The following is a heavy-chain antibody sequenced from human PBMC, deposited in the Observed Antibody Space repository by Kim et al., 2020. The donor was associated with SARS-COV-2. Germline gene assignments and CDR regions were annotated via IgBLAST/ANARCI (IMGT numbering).Heavy chain of an antibody. J-gene: IGHJ4*02. V-gene: IGHV4-34*01. CDR2: INHSGST. CDR1: GGSFSGYY. D-gene: IGHD2-15*01. Sequence: SETLSLTCAVYGGSFSGYYWSWIRQPPGKGLEWIGEINHSGSTNYNQSLKSRVTISVDTSKNQFSLKLSSVTAADTAVYYCAREGLQRGYCSGGSCNPFDYWGQGTLVTVSS. CDR3: AREGLQRGYCSGGSCNPFDY.